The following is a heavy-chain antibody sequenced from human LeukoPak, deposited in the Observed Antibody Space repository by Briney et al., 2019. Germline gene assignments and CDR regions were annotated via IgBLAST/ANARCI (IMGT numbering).Heavy chain of an antibody. D-gene: IGHD5-12*01. CDR1: GYTFTSYD. V-gene: IGHV1-8*01. CDR3: AGSPGYGGYVNWFDP. Sequence: SVKVSCKASGYTFTSYDINWVRQATEQGLEWMGWTNPNSGNTGYAQKFQGRVTMTRNTSISTAYMELSSLRSEDTAVYYCAGSPGYGGYVNWFDPWGQGTLVTVSS. CDR2: TNPNSGNT. J-gene: IGHJ5*02.